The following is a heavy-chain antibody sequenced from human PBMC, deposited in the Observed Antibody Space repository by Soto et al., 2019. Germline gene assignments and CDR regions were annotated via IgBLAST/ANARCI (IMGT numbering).Heavy chain of an antibody. V-gene: IGHV4-34*01. D-gene: IGHD3-3*01. CDR3: ARGKDFWSGYYSGWFDP. Sequence: SETLSLTCTVSGGSISSYYWSWIRQPPGKGLEWIGEINHSGSTNYNPSLKSRVTISVDTSKNQFSLKLSSVTAADTAVYYCARGKDFWSGYYSGWFDPWGQGTLVTVSS. CDR2: INHSGST. J-gene: IGHJ5*02. CDR1: GGSISSYY.